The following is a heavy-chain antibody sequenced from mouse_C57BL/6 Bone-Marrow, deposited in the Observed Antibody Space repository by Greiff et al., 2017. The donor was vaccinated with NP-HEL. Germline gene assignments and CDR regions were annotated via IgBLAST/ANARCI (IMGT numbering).Heavy chain of an antibody. CDR3: ARHYDSNYFDY. J-gene: IGHJ2*01. V-gene: IGHV5-6*01. CDR2: ISSGGSYT. CDR1: GFTFSSYG. Sequence: EVKLMESGGDLVKPGGSLKLSCAASGFTFSSYGMSWVRQTPDKRLEWVATISSGGSYTYYPDSVKGRFTISRDNAKNTLYLQMSSLTSEDTAMYYCARHYDSNYFDYWGQGTTLTVSS. D-gene: IGHD1-1*01.